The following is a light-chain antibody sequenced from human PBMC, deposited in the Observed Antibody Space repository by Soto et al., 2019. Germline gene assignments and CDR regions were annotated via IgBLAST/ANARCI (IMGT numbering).Light chain of an antibody. CDR2: DAS. J-gene: IGKJ4*01. CDR1: QSINNW. CDR3: QQFNNYPLT. Sequence: DIQMTQSPSTLSASVGDRLTINCRASQSINNWLAWYQQKPGKAPNLLIYDASTLESGVPSRFSGSGSGTDFTLTISSLQPEDLATYYCQQFNNYPLTFGGGTKVDIK. V-gene: IGKV1-5*01.